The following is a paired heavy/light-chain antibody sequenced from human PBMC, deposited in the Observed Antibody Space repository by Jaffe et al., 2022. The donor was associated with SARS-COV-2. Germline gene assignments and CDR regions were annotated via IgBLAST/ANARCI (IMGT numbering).Light chain of an antibody. Sequence: DIVMTQSPLSLPVTPGEPASISCRSSQSLLHRDGYNYLDWYLQKPGQSPLLLIYLGSNRASGVPDRFSGSGSGTDFTLKISRVEAEDVGVYYCMQTLQTPWTFGQGTKVEIK. CDR2: LGS. CDR3: MQTLQTPWT. V-gene: IGKV2-28*01. J-gene: IGKJ1*01. CDR1: QSLLHRDGYNY.
Heavy chain of an antibody. J-gene: IGHJ5*02. CDR1: GGSISTYY. CDR2: ISYTGST. CDR3: ARSAAMPAVWFDP. Sequence: QVQLQESGPGLVKPSETLSLTCTVSGGSISTYYWNWIRQSPGKGLEWIGYISYTGSTNYNPSLKSRVTISLDTSKNQFSLNLTSVTAADTAVYYCARSAAMPAVWFDPWGQGTLVTVSS. D-gene: IGHD2-2*01. V-gene: IGHV4-59*08.